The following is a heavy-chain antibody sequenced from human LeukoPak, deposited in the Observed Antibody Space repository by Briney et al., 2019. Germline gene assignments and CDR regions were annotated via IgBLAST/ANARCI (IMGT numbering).Heavy chain of an antibody. J-gene: IGHJ4*02. CDR3: AKDVDVGTLDY. CDR2: ISYDGSNK. D-gene: IGHD7-27*01. CDR1: GFTFSSYG. V-gene: IGHV3-30*18. Sequence: PGRSLRLSCAASGFTFSSYGMHWVRQAPGKGLEWVAVISYDGSNKYYADSVKGRFTISRDNSKHTLYLQMNSLRAEDTAVYYCAKDVDVGTLDYWGQGTLVTVSS.